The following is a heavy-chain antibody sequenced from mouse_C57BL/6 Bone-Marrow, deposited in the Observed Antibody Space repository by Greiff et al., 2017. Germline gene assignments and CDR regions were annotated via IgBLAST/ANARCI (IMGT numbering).Heavy chain of an antibody. D-gene: IGHD1-1*01. CDR2: IYPRSGNT. CDR3: ARYRYYGSPWYFDG. J-gene: IGHJ1*03. Sequence: QVHVKQSGAELARPGASVKLSCKASGYTFTSYGISWVKQRTGQGLEWIGEIYPRSGNTYYNEKFKGKATLTADKSSSTAYMELRSLTSEDSAVYFCARYRYYGSPWYFDGWGTGTTVTVSS. CDR1: GYTFTSYG. V-gene: IGHV1-81*01.